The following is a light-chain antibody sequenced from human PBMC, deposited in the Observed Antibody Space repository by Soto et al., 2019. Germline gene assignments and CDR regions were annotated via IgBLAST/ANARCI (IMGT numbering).Light chain of an antibody. CDR2: KDS. CDR1: ALPKQY. V-gene: IGLV3-25*03. Sequence: SYELTQPPSVSVSPGQTARITCSGDALPKQYAYWYQQKPGQAPVLVIYKDSERPSGIPERFSGSSSGTTVTLTISGVQAEDEADYYCQSADSSGTGLGGGTQLTVL. J-gene: IGLJ2*01. CDR3: QSADSSGTG.